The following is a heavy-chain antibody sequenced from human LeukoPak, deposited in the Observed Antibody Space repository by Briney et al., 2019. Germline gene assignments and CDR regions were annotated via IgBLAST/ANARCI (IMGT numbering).Heavy chain of an antibody. CDR3: AELGITMIGGV. J-gene: IGHJ6*04. Sequence: GGSLRLSCAASGFTFSSYSMNWVRQAPGKGLEGVSSISSSSSYIYYADSVKGRFTISRDNAKNSLYLQMNSLSAGDTAVYYCAELGITMIGGVWGNGTTVTMSS. CDR2: ISSSSSYI. V-gene: IGHV3-21*01. CDR1: GFTFSSYS. D-gene: IGHD3-10*02.